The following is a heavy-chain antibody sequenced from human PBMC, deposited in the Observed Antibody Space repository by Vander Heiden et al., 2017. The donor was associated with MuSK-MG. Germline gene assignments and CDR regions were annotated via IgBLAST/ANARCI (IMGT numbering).Heavy chain of an antibody. CDR3: ARGRDKYYMDF. CDR2: MNPNTDNT. Sequence: QVQLVQSGAAREKRGAAVTGRCQASGYTFTSYDFNRVRQGTEQVLEWMGWMNPNTDNTCEAQTSQGRVTITSNTSISTSYMETTSMTSEYTAVYYFARGRDKYYMDFWGQGTTVTVSS. V-gene: IGHV1-8*03. CDR1: GYTFTSYD. J-gene: IGHJ6*03. D-gene: IGHD2-21*01.